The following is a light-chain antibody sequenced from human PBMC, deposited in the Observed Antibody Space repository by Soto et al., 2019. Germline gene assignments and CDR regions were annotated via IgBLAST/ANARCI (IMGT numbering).Light chain of an antibody. CDR1: SGHSSYA. J-gene: IGLJ2*01. Sequence: QLVLTQSPSASASLGASVKLTCTLSSGHSSYAIAWHQQQPEKGPRYLMKVNSDGSHNKGDGIPDRFSGSSSGAERYLTISSLQSEDETDYYYQTWGTGTYVVFGGGTKVTVL. V-gene: IGLV4-69*01. CDR3: QTWGTGTYVV. CDR2: VNSDGSH.